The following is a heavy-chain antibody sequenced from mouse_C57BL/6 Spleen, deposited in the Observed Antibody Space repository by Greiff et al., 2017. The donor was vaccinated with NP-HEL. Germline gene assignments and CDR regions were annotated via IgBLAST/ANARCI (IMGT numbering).Heavy chain of an antibody. D-gene: IGHD2-4*01. CDR2: IYPRSGNT. Sequence: QVQLQQSGAELARPGASVKLSCKASGYTFTSYGISWVKQRTGQGLEWIGEIYPRSGNTYYNEKFKGKATLTADKSSSTAYMELRSLTSEDSAVYFCARRAYDYDGGTAYWGQGTLVTVSA. CDR1: GYTFTSYG. V-gene: IGHV1-81*01. CDR3: ARRAYDYDGGTAY. J-gene: IGHJ3*01.